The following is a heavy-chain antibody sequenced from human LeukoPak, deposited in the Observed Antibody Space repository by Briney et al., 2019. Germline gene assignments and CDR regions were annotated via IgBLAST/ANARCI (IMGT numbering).Heavy chain of an antibody. CDR1: GGSFSGYY. CDR3: ARDRTYYYGSGSGNWFDP. J-gene: IGHJ5*02. CDR2: INHSGST. D-gene: IGHD3-10*01. V-gene: IGHV4-34*01. Sequence: PSETLSLTCAVYGGSFSGYYWSWIRQPPGKGLEWIGEINHSGSTNYNPSLKSRVTMSVDTSKNQFSLKLSSVTAADTAVYYCARDRTYYYGSGSGNWFDPWGQGTLVTVSS.